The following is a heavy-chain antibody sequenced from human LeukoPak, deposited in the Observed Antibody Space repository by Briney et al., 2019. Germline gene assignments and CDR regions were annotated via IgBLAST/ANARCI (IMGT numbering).Heavy chain of an antibody. CDR2: IHSSGST. CDR1: GVSISSYY. J-gene: IGHJ4*02. D-gene: IGHD3-22*01. V-gene: IGHV4-4*07. Sequence: PTETLSLTCTVAGVSISSYYRSWVRQPAGRGLEWVGRIHSSGSTNYNPSLKRRDTMSVDTSTNQFSLKLSSVTAADTAVCYCASGGDDSGYYYSIDYWGEGTRVTASS. CDR3: ASGGDDSGYYYSIDY.